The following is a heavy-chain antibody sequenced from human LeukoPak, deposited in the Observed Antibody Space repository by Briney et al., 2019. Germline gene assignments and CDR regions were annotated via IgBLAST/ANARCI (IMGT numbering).Heavy chain of an antibody. CDR3: VREGEGPLSKDFDY. CDR2: IGPHSTFT. D-gene: IGHD2/OR15-2a*01. V-gene: IGHV1-2*02. Sequence: ASVKVSCKSSGFTFTDHYIHWVRRGPGQGLEGMGYIGPHSTFTSSPQEFQGRVTMTRDASMSTAYMELTRLTSDDTAVYYCVREGEGPLSKDFDYWGKGTLSPSPQ. CDR1: GFTFTDHY. J-gene: IGHJ4*02.